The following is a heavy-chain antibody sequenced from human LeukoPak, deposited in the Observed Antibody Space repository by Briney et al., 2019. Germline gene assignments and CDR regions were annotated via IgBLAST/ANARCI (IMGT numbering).Heavy chain of an antibody. D-gene: IGHD3-22*01. CDR2: IYYTGST. J-gene: IGHJ6*02. Sequence: SETLSLTCTVSSGSITGHYRSWIRQPPGKGLKWLGYIYYTGSTNYNPSLKSRVNISADKSKNQFSLKLSSVTAADTAVYYCARNPGYYSDHYYGMDVWGQGTTVTVSS. V-gene: IGHV4-59*11. CDR1: SGSITGHY. CDR3: ARNPGYYSDHYYGMDV.